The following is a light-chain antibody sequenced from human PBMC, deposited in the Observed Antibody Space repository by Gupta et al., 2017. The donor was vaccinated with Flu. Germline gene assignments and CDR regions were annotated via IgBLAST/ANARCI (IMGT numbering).Light chain of an antibody. CDR1: SSNIGDNP. Sequence: QSVLTQPPSASGTPGQRVTISCSGSSSNIGDNPVNWYQQLPGTAPTLLIYSNNQRPSRVPDRFSGAKSGTSAAMAIXGXQSEDEXDYYCAAWDASMSGVVFGGGTKLTVL. V-gene: IGLV1-44*01. CDR2: SNN. CDR3: AAWDASMSGVV. J-gene: IGLJ3*02.